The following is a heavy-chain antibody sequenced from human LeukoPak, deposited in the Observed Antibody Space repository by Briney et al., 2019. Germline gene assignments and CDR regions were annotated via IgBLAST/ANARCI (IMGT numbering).Heavy chain of an antibody. CDR3: VRDLLGSGSTTAYLYH. V-gene: IGHV3-74*01. CDR2: INSDGSST. D-gene: IGHD3-10*01. J-gene: IGHJ1*01. CDR1: GFTFSTYW. Sequence: PGGSLRLSCAASGFTFSTYWMHWVRQAPGKGLEWVSRINSDGSSTSYADSVKGRFSISRDNVRNSLYLQMNSLRAEDMAVYFCVRDLLGSGSTTAYLYHWGQGTLVTVSS.